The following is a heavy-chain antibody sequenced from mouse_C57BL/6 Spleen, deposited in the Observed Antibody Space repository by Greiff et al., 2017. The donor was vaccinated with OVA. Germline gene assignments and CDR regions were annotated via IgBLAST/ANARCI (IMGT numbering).Heavy chain of an antibody. Sequence: VQLQQSGPELVKPGASVKISCKASGYSFTDYNMNWVKQSNGKSLEWIGVINPNYGTTCYNQKFTGKATLTVANSSSTAYMQINSLTSEDSAVYYCARGHYGSSFDYWGQGTTLTVSS. D-gene: IGHD1-1*01. V-gene: IGHV1-39*01. J-gene: IGHJ2*01. CDR2: INPNYGTT. CDR3: ARGHYGSSFDY. CDR1: GYSFTDYN.